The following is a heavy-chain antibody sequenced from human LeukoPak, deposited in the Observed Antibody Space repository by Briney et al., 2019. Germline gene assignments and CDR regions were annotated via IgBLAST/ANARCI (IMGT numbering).Heavy chain of an antibody. J-gene: IGHJ4*02. CDR3: AKHRFESGGYHSTD. CDR1: GFTFSSYA. V-gene: IGHV3-23*01. D-gene: IGHD3-22*01. Sequence: GGSLRLSCAASGFTFSSYAMSWVRQAPGKGLKWVSSVSGSGGSTYYADSVKGRFTISRDNSKSTLFLQMNSLRAEDTAVYYCAKHRFESGGYHSTDWGQGTLVTVSS. CDR2: VSGSGGST.